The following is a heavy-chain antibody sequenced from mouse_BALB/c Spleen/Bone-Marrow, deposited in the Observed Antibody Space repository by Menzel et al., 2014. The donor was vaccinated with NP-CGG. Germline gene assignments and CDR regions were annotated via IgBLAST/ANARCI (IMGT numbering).Heavy chain of an antibody. CDR2: IDPENGDT. CDR1: GFNIKDTY. J-gene: IGHJ2*01. D-gene: IGHD2-10*02. CDR3: NEGYGNYGY. Sequence: EVQGVESGAELVKPGASVKLSCTASGFNIKDTYMHWVKQRPEQGLEWIGWIDPENGDTEYAPKFQGKATMTADTSSNTAYLQLSSLTSEDTAVYYCNEGYGNYGYWGQGTTLTVSS. V-gene: IGHV14-4*02.